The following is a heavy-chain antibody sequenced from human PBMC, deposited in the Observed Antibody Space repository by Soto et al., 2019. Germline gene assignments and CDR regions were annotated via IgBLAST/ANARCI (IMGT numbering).Heavy chain of an antibody. CDR2: ISGSGGST. CDR1: GFSFPSYA. CDR3: AKDGYCGGDFYSEDY. Sequence: EVQLLAAGGALVQPGGSLRLSCAASGFSFPSYAMSWVRQAPGTGLEGVSSISGSGGSTYYADSVKGRSTISRDNTKNTLTLNMKSLRAEDTARYYCAKDGYCGGDFYSEDYWGQGTLVTVSS. J-gene: IGHJ4*02. V-gene: IGHV3-23*01. D-gene: IGHD2-21*01.